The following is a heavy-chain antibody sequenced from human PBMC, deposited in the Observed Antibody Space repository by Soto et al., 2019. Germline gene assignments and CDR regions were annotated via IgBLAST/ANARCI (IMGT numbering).Heavy chain of an antibody. CDR1: GFTFSRYD. Sequence: GWSLRLSCAASGFTFSRYDMHGVRQATGKGLEWVSAIGTAGDTYYPGSVKGRFTISRENAKNSLYLQMNSLRAGDTAVYYCARANGGLYYFDYWGQGTLVTVSS. V-gene: IGHV3-13*01. CDR3: ARANGGLYYFDY. J-gene: IGHJ4*02. D-gene: IGHD4-17*01. CDR2: IGTAGDT.